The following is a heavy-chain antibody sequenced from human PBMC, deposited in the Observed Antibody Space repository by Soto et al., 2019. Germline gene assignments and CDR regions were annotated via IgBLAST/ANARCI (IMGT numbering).Heavy chain of an antibody. CDR2: ISDSGGST. D-gene: IGHD2-2*01. Sequence: EVQLLESGGGLVEPGGSLRLSCAASEFTFSTYAMTWVRQAPGKGLEWVSAISDSGGSTYYADSVRGRFTISRDNSKDTVSLQMNSLRAEDTAVYYCAKYCISSDCYRTDWLDPWGQGTLVTVSS. CDR3: AKYCISSDCYRTDWLDP. J-gene: IGHJ5*02. CDR1: EFTFSTYA. V-gene: IGHV3-23*01.